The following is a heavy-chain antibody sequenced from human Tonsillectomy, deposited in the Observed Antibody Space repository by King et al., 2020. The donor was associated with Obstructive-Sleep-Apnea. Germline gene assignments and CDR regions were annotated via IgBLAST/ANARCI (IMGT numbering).Heavy chain of an antibody. CDR2: ISAYNGNT. D-gene: IGHD5/OR15-5a*01. CDR3: ARSFSTTTPIDY. CDR1: AYTFTSYG. J-gene: IGHJ4*02. V-gene: IGHV1-18*04. Sequence: QLVQSGAEVKKPGASVKVSCKASAYTFTSYGMNWVRQAPGQGLEWMGVISAYNGNTKYAQKLQVRVTMTTDTSTSTAYMELRSLRSDDTAVYYCARSFSTTTPIDYWGQGTLVTVSS.